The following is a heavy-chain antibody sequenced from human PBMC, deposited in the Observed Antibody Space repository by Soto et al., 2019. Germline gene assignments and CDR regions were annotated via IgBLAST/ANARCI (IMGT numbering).Heavy chain of an antibody. D-gene: IGHD3-22*01. Sequence: SETLSLTCTVSGGSISSSTYYWGWIRQPPGKGPEWIANIYYSGSTYYNPSLKSRVTISVDTSKNQFSLKLRSVTAADTAVYYCVRDNGGYYFDYWGQGTLVTVSS. CDR2: IYYSGST. CDR3: VRDNGGYYFDY. CDR1: GGSISSSTYY. J-gene: IGHJ4*02. V-gene: IGHV4-39*01.